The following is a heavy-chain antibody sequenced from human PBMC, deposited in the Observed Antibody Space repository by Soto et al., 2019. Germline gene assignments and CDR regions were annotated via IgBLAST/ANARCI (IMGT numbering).Heavy chain of an antibody. CDR3: ASGQQLVRNY. Sequence: QLQLQESGSGLVKPSQTLSLTCAVSGGSIISGGYSCSWIRHPPGKGLEWIGYIYHSGSTYYNPYLKSRVIMSVDRSKNQFSLKLSSVTAADTAVDYCASGQQLVRNYWGQGTLVTGSS. CDR2: IYHSGST. CDR1: GGSIISGGYS. J-gene: IGHJ4*02. D-gene: IGHD6-13*01. V-gene: IGHV4-30-2*01.